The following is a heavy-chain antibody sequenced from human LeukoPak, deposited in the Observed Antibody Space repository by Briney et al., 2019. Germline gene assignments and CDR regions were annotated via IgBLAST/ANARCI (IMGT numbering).Heavy chain of an antibody. CDR1: GYTFTGYY. V-gene: IGHV1-2*02. CDR3: ARDPIVQAGYYYGIDV. D-gene: IGHD2/OR15-2a*01. J-gene: IGHJ6*02. CDR2: INPDSGGR. Sequence: ASVKVSCKASGYTFTGYYLHWVRQAPGQGLEWMGWINPDSGGRNYAQKFKGRVTMTRDTSITTAYMELSGLRSDDTAVYYCARDPIVQAGYYYGIDVWGQGTTVTVSS.